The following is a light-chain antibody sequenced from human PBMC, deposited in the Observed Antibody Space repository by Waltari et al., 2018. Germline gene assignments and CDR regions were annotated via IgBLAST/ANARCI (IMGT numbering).Light chain of an antibody. CDR3: QEYVDDLWT. Sequence: DILMTQSPPTLSASMGDRVTITCRASRDISTKLAWYQQKPGRAPKLLIYKASSLESGVPARFRGSGSWTEFTLTISTLQPDDFATYYCQEYVDDLWTFGQGTKVEIK. CDR1: RDISTK. V-gene: IGKV1-5*03. CDR2: KAS. J-gene: IGKJ1*01.